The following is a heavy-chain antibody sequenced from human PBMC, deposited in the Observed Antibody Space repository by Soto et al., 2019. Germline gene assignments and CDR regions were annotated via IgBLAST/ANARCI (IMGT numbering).Heavy chain of an antibody. Sequence: QVQLVQSGAEVRKPGASVTVSCRSSGDSFNDYYIHWVRQAPGQGFEWMGWINPNGGVTKYAQKFQGWVSMTRDTSIRTVYMQRSRLRSDDTAVYYCARESGGATATLDYYDFYMDVWGTGTTVTVSS. D-gene: IGHD5-12*01. CDR3: ARESGGATATLDYYDFYMDV. V-gene: IGHV1-2*04. CDR1: GDSFNDYY. J-gene: IGHJ6*03. CDR2: INPNGGVT.